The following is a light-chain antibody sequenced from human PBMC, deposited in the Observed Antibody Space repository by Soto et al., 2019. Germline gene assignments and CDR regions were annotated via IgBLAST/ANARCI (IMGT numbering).Light chain of an antibody. CDR3: QQRRYWPVT. J-gene: IGKJ1*01. Sequence: EIVLTQSPAILSMSPGERATLSCRASQSVSSYFAWYQQKPGQAPRLLIYEASNRATGVPARFSGSGSGTDFTLTISSLEPEDFAVYYGQQRRYWPVTFGQGTKVEIK. CDR1: QSVSSY. V-gene: IGKV3-11*01. CDR2: EAS.